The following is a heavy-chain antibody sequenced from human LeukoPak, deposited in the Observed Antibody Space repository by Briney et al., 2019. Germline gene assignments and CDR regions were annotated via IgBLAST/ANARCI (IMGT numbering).Heavy chain of an antibody. D-gene: IGHD5-18*01. CDR3: AKGYGRIQFRGDAFDI. Sequence: GGSLRLSCAASGFTFSSYWMSWVRQAPGKGLEWVAVISYDGSNKYYADSVKGRFTISRDNSKNTLYLQMNSLRAEDTAVYYCAKGYGRIQFRGDAFDIWGQGTMVTVSS. J-gene: IGHJ3*02. V-gene: IGHV3-30*18. CDR1: GFTFSSYW. CDR2: ISYDGSNK.